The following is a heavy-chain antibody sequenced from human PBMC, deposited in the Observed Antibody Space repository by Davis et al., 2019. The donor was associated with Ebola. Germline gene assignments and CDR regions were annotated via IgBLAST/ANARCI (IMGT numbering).Heavy chain of an antibody. J-gene: IGHJ6*03. CDR2: IYYSGST. D-gene: IGHD3-10*01. V-gene: IGHV4-59*01. Sequence: PGGSLRLSCTVSGGSISSYYWSWIRQPPGKGLEWIGYIYYSGSTNYNPSLKSRVTISVDTSKNQFSLKLSSVTAADTAVYYCARVQVSYYYYYYMDVWGKGTTVTVSS. CDR1: GGSISSYY. CDR3: ARVQVSYYYYYYMDV.